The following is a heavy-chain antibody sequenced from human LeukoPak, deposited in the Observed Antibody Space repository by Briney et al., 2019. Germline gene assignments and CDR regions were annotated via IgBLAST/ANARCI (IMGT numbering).Heavy chain of an antibody. CDR2: ISYDGSKK. D-gene: IGHD4-17*01. J-gene: IGHJ6*02. CDR1: GFTFSSYG. Sequence: GGSLRLSCAASGFTFSSYGMHWVRQAPGKGLESVALISYDGSKKYYTDSVKGRFTISRDNSKNTLYLQMNSLRAEDTAVYYCARHDYGGYYYYGMDVWGQGTTVTVSS. CDR3: ARHDYGGYYYYGMDV. V-gene: IGHV3-30*03.